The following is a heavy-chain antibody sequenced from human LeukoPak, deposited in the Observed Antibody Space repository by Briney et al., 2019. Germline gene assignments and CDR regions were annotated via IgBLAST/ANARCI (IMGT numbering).Heavy chain of an antibody. CDR2: ISGYNGNT. CDR1: GYTFGSYG. D-gene: IGHD3-22*01. Sequence: ASVKVSCKTSGYTFGSYGITWVRQAPGQGLEWMGWISGYNGNTNYAQKFQGRVIMTTDTSTSTAYMELRSLRSDDTAVYYCVRDGAYHDSSGSYYGVGDDYWGQGTLVTVSS. V-gene: IGHV1-18*01. J-gene: IGHJ4*02. CDR3: VRDGAYHDSSGSYYGVGDDY.